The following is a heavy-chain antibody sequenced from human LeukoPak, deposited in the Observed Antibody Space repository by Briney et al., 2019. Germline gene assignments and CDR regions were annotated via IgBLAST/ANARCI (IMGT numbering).Heavy chain of an antibody. CDR3: AKDSYDYVATPLDV. J-gene: IGHJ6*04. V-gene: IGHV3-66*01. CDR1: EFSVGSNY. CDR2: IYSGGST. D-gene: IGHD3-16*01. Sequence: GGSLRLSCAASEFSVGSNYMTWVRQAPGKGLEWVSLIYSGGSTYYADSVKGRFTISRDLQMNSLRAEDTAVYYCAKDSYDYVATPLDVWGKGTTVTISS.